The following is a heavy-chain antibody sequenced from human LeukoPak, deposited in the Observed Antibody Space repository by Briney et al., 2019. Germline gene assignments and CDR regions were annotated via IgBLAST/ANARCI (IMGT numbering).Heavy chain of an antibody. CDR3: ARGYYDFWSGYYTGYYYMDV. V-gene: IGHV1-18*01. D-gene: IGHD3-3*01. CDR2: ISVYNGNT. CDR1: GYTFTSYG. J-gene: IGHJ6*03. Sequence: ASVKVSCKASGYTFTSYGISWVRQAPGQGLEWMGWISVYNGNTNYAQKLQGRVTMTTDISTSTAYMELRSLRSDDTAVYYCARGYYDFWSGYYTGYYYMDVWGKGTTVTVSS.